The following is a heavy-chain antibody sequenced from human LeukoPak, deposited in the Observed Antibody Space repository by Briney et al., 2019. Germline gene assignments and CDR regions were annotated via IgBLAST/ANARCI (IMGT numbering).Heavy chain of an antibody. CDR2: IYYSGST. J-gene: IGHJ6*02. CDR3: ARDAGSSSVWDV. CDR1: GGSISSYY. Sequence: SSETLSLTCTVSGGSISSYYWSWIRQPPGKGLEWIGYIYYSGSTNYNPSLKSRVTISVDTSKNQFSLKPSSVTAADTAVYYCARDAGSSSVWDVWGQGTTVTVSS. V-gene: IGHV4-59*01. D-gene: IGHD6-13*01.